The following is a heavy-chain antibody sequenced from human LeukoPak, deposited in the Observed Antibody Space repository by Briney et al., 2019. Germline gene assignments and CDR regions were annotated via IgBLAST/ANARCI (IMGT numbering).Heavy chain of an antibody. J-gene: IGHJ6*03. D-gene: IGHD1-26*01. CDR2: ISSSSSYI. Sequence: PGGSLRLSCAASGFTFSSYSMNWVRQAPGKGLEWVSSISSSSSYIYYADSVKGRFTISRDNAKNSLYLQMNSLKTEDTAVYYCTRDGWVGATQDYMDVWGKGTTVTVSS. CDR3: TRDGWVGATQDYMDV. CDR1: GFTFSSYS. V-gene: IGHV3-21*03.